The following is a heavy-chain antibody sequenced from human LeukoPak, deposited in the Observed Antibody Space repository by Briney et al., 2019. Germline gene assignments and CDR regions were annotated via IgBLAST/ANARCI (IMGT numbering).Heavy chain of an antibody. CDR1: EYTFTGSY. J-gene: IGHJ1*01. Sequence: ASVKVSCKASEYTFTGSYIHWVRQAPGQGLEWMGWINPNSGGTNYAQKFQGRVTMTRDTSISTAYMELSSLRSDDTALYYCASPPLGSGWYEYFQHWGQATLVTVSS. V-gene: IGHV1-2*02. CDR2: INPNSGGT. D-gene: IGHD6-19*01. CDR3: ASPPLGSGWYEYFQH.